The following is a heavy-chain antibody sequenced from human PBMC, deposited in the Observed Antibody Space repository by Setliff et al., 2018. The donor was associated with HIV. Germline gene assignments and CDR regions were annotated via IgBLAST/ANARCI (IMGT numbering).Heavy chain of an antibody. Sequence: ASVKVSCKASGYTFTNYYMHWVRQAPGQGLEWMGIINPSGGSTSYAQKFQGRVTTTRDTSTSTVYMELSSLRSEDTAVYYCARAGQWLFPDAFDIWGQGTMVTV. CDR2: INPSGGST. D-gene: IGHD6-19*01. CDR1: GYTFTNYY. J-gene: IGHJ3*02. CDR3: ARAGQWLFPDAFDI. V-gene: IGHV1-46*01.